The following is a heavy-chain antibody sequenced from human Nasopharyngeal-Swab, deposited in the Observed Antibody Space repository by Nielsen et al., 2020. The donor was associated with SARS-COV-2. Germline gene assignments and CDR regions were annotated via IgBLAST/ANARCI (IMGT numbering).Heavy chain of an antibody. CDR1: GFSFSEYY. CDR2: ISSSGSIT. D-gene: IGHD5-24*01. CDR3: ATVVETIHH. Sequence: LKISCAASGFSFSEYYMSWIRQAPGKGLEWISDISSSGSITHYADSMKGRFTISRDNAKKSLYLQMNSLRAEDTAVYYCATVVETIHHWGQGSLVTVSS. V-gene: IGHV3-11*04. J-gene: IGHJ1*01.